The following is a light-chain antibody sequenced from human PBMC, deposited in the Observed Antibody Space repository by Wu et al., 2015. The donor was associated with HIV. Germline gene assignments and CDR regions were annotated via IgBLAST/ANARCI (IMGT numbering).Light chain of an antibody. CDR3: HQYDRSAYT. CDR1: QTISSTF. J-gene: IGKJ4*01. CDR2: GTS. Sequence: EIVLTQSPGTLSLSPGERATLSCRASQTISSTFLAWYQQKPAQTPRLLIYGTSRRATGIPDRFSGSGYGTDFTLTISRLEPEDFAVYYCHQYDRSAYTFGGGTKVEIK. V-gene: IGKV3-20*01.